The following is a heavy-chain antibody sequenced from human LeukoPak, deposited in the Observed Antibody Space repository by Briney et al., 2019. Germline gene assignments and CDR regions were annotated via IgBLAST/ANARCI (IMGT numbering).Heavy chain of an antibody. CDR2: IQDDGSEK. V-gene: IGHV3-7*03. D-gene: IGHD5-24*01. J-gene: IGHJ4*02. CDR1: GFNFSIHW. Sequence: PGGSLRLSCAASGFNFSIHWMTWVRQAPGKGLEWVANIQDDGSEKNYVGSVKGRFIISRDNAKNSLYLQMNSLRAEDTAVYYCAKSNGVDRNGYNSDYFDYWGQGTLVTVSS. CDR3: AKSNGVDRNGYNSDYFDY.